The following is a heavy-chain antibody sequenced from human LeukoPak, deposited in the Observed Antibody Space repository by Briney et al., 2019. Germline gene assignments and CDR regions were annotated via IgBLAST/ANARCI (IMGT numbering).Heavy chain of an antibody. Sequence: GGALRLSCAASGLSVTKYFMHWVRQAAGKGLEWVSVIYGGGDRYYADVVKGRFTITRDNSSNTLYLQMSSLSAGDTAVYYCAKRGSNYWYFDLWGRSTLVTVSS. D-gene: IGHD3-16*01. CDR2: IYGGGDR. V-gene: IGHV3-53*01. J-gene: IGHJ2*01. CDR3: AKRGSNYWYFDL. CDR1: GLSVTKYF.